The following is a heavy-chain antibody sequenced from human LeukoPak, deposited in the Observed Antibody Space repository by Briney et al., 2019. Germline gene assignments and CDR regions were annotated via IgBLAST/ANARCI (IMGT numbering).Heavy chain of an antibody. D-gene: IGHD1-26*01. Sequence: GGSLRLSCAASGFTLSNYWMSWVRQAPGKGLEWAANIKQDGSEAYYVDSVRGRFTFSRDNAENSVYLQMSSLRAEDTAVYYCVRQMVGASFDYWGQGTLVTVSS. V-gene: IGHV3-7*01. CDR1: GFTLSNYW. CDR2: IKQDGSEA. CDR3: VRQMVGASFDY. J-gene: IGHJ4*02.